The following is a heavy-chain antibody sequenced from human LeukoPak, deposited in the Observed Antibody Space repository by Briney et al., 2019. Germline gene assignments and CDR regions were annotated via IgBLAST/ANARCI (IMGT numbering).Heavy chain of an antibody. Sequence: SQTLSLTCAVSGGSISSSNWWSWVRQPPGKGLEWIGYIYYSGSTNYNPSLKSRVTISVDTSKDQFSLKLSSVTAADTAFYYCARGEYSSGWYDYWGQGTLVTVSS. V-gene: IGHV4-4*02. D-gene: IGHD6-19*01. CDR1: GGSISSSNW. CDR3: ARGEYSSGWYDY. CDR2: IYYSGST. J-gene: IGHJ4*02.